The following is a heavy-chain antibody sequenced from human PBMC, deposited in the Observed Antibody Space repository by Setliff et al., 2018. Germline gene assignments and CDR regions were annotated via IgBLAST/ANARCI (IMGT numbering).Heavy chain of an antibody. D-gene: IGHD1-26*01. J-gene: IGHJ4*02. Sequence: TSETLSLTCTVSGGSISSGSYYWSWIRQPAGKGLEWVGRLHASGSTNYNPSLKGRVTISVDTSKNQFSLNLSSVTAADTAVYFCARDNTIVGATDYWGQGTLVTVSS. CDR1: GGSISSGSYY. CDR2: LHASGST. CDR3: ARDNTIVGATDY. V-gene: IGHV4-61*02.